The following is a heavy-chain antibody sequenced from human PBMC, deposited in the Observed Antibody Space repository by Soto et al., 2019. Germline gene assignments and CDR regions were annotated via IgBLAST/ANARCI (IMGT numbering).Heavy chain of an antibody. CDR2: IYYSGIT. J-gene: IGHJ4*02. D-gene: IGHD2-8*02. CDR3: ARGGGVYYFDY. Sequence: PSETLSLTCTVSGGSIISGDYYWSWIRQPPGKGLEWIGYIYYSGITDYNPSLKSRVTISVDTSKSQFSLKLSSVTAADTAVYYCARGGGVYYFDYWGQGTLVTVS. CDR1: GGSIISGDYY. V-gene: IGHV4-61*08.